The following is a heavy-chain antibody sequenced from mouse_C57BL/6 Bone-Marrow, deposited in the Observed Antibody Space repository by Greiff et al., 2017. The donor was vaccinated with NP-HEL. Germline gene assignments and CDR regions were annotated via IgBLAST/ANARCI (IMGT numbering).Heavy chain of an antibody. Sequence: EVHLVESGGGLVQPKGSLKLSCAASGFSFNTYAMNWVRQAPGKGLEWVARIRSKSNNYANYYAVSVKARFTISRDYSASMLYLQMNNWRTEDTARDYCVGHHYCSSNWDWFAYWGQGTLVTVSA. CDR1: GFSFNTYA. CDR3: VGHHYCSSNWDWFAY. V-gene: IGHV10-1*01. CDR2: IRSKSNNYAN. J-gene: IGHJ3*01. D-gene: IGHD1-1*01.